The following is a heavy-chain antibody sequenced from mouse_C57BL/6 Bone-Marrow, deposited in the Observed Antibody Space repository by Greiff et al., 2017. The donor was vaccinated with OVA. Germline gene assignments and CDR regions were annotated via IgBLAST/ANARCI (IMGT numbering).Heavy chain of an antibody. Sequence: VQLQQSGPGLVQPSQSLSITCTVSGFSLTSYGVHWVRQSPGKGLEWLGVIWSGGSTDYNAAFISRLSISKDNSKSQVFFKMNSLQADDTAIYYCAKIYDGYYLSYAMDYWGQGTSVTVSS. CDR3: AKIYDGYYLSYAMDY. J-gene: IGHJ4*01. V-gene: IGHV2-2*01. D-gene: IGHD2-3*01. CDR1: GFSLTSYG. CDR2: IWSGGST.